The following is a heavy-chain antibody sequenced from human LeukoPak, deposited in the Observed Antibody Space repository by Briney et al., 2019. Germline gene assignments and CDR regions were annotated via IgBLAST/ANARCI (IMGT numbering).Heavy chain of an antibody. CDR2: IIPIFGTA. CDR3: ARVGYDYGGYYYYYMDV. V-gene: IGHV1-69*01. J-gene: IGHJ6*03. D-gene: IGHD5-12*01. CDR1: GGTFSSYA. Sequence: SVKVSYKATGGTFSSYAISWVRQAPGQGLEWMGGIIPIFGTANYAQKFQGRVTITADESTSTAYMELSSLRSEDTAVYYCARVGYDYGGYYYYYMDVWGKGTTVTVSS.